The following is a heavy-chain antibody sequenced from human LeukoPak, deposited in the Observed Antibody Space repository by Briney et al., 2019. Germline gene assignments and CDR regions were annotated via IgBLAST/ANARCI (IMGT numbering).Heavy chain of an antibody. D-gene: IGHD6-13*01. V-gene: IGHV3-9*03. CDR2: ISWNSGSI. CDR1: GFTFDDYA. CDR3: AKGQGSSSWSGAFDI. Sequence: GGSLRLSCAASGFTFDDYAMHWVRQAPGKGLEWVSGISWNSGSIGYADSVKGRFTISRDNAKNSLYLQMNSLRAEDMALYYCAKGQGSSSWSGAFDIWGQGAMVTVSS. J-gene: IGHJ3*02.